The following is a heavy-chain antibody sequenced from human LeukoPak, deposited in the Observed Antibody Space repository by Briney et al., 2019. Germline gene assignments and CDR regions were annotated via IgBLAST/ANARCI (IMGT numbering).Heavy chain of an antibody. CDR2: ISGDGGST. CDR3: AKGVPEGYCSSTSCTGGILGY. D-gene: IGHD2-2*01. J-gene: IGHJ4*02. V-gene: IGHV3-43*02. CDR1: GFTFDDYA. Sequence: GGSLRLSCAASGFTFDDYAMHWVRQAPGKCLEWVSLISGDGGSTYYADSVKGRFTISRDNSKNSLYLQMNSLRTEDTALYYCAKGVPEGYCSSTSCTGGILGYLGQGTLVTVSS.